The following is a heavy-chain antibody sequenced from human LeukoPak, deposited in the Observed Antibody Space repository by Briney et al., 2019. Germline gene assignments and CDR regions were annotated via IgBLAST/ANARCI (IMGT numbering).Heavy chain of an antibody. V-gene: IGHV3-66*01. D-gene: IGHD2-21*02. CDR3: ARSAATSYCGGDCYSYFDY. Sequence: GGSLRLSCAASGFTVSSNYMSWVRQAPGKGLEWVSVIYSGGSIYYADSVKGRFTISRDNSKNTLYLQMNSLRAEDTAVYYCARSAATSYCGGDCYSYFDYWGQGTLVTVSS. CDR1: GFTVSSNY. J-gene: IGHJ4*02. CDR2: IYSGGSI.